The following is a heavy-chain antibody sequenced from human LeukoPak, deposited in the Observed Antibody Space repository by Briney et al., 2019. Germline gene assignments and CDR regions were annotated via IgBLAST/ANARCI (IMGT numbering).Heavy chain of an antibody. Sequence: QSGGSLRLSCAASGFTFSNYGMHWVRQAPGKGLEWVAVMSYDVSHKYYADSVKGRFTISRDNSKNTLYLQMNSLRAEDTAVYYCAKDGRTEDYGGNSWLDYWGQGTLVTVSS. CDR1: GFTFSNYG. V-gene: IGHV3-30*18. D-gene: IGHD4-23*01. CDR3: AKDGRTEDYGGNSWLDY. J-gene: IGHJ4*02. CDR2: MSYDVSHK.